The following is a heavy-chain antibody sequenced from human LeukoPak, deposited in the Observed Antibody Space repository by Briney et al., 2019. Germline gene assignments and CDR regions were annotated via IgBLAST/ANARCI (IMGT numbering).Heavy chain of an antibody. V-gene: IGHV4-31*03. CDR1: GGSISSGGYY. CDR3: ARGWFGEFNFDY. D-gene: IGHD3-10*01. Sequence: PSETLSLTCTVSGGSISSGGYYWIWIRQHPGKGLEWIGYIYYSGSTYYNPSLKSRVTISVDTSKNQFSLKLSSVTAADTAVYYCARGWFGEFNFDYWGQGTLVTVSS. J-gene: IGHJ4*02. CDR2: IYYSGST.